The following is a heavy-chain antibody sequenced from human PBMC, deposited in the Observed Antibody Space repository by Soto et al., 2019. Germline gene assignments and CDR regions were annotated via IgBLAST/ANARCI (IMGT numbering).Heavy chain of an antibody. CDR1: GGSISSDNW. V-gene: IGHV4-4*02. D-gene: IGHD1-26*01. CDR2: INHSGST. CDR3: ARVGRGRAFDI. J-gene: IGHJ3*02. Sequence: SETLSLTCAVSGGSISSDNWWSWVRQPPGKGLEWIGEINHSGSTNYNPSLKSRVTISVDTSKNQFSLKLSSVTAADTAVYYCARVGRGRAFDIWGQGTMVT.